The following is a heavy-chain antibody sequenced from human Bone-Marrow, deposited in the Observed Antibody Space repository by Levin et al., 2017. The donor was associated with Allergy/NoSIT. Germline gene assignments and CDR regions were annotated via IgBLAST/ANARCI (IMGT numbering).Heavy chain of an antibody. J-gene: IGHJ6*02. CDR1: GFTFDDHA. CDR2: ITWNSVDV. Sequence: SLKISCVVSGFTFDDHAMHWVRQSPGRGLEWVSAITWNSVDVAYADSVKGRFTISRDNAKNSLYLEMKDLRPDDTAIYYCARDIIAARPYYGMDVWGRGTAVTVFS. V-gene: IGHV3-9*01. CDR3: ARDIIAARPYYGMDV. D-gene: IGHD6-13*01.